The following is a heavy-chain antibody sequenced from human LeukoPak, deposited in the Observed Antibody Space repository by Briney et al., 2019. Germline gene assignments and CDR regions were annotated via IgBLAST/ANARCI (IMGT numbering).Heavy chain of an antibody. CDR3: ARHGHYYDTSGYYSIPDF. J-gene: IGHJ4*02. Sequence: KASETLSLTCTVSGCSISSYYWSWIRQPPGKGLEWIGYIYYSGSTNYNPSLKSRVTISVDTSKNQISLKLSSVTAADTAVYYCARHGHYYDTSGYYSIPDFWGQGTLVTVSS. CDR2: IYYSGST. V-gene: IGHV4-59*08. D-gene: IGHD3-22*01. CDR1: GCSISSYY.